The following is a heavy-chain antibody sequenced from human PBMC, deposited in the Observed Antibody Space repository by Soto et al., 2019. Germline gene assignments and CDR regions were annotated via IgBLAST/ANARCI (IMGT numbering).Heavy chain of an antibody. J-gene: IGHJ4*02. V-gene: IGHV1-58*01. Sequence: GASVKVSCKASGLTFTSSAVHWVRQARGQRLEWIGWIVVGSGNTNYAQKFQERVTITRDMSTSTAYMELSSLRSEDTAVYYCAVAYCGGDCYPPHFDYWGQGTLVNVSS. CDR3: AVAYCGGDCYPPHFDY. CDR2: IVVGSGNT. CDR1: GLTFTSSA. D-gene: IGHD2-21*02.